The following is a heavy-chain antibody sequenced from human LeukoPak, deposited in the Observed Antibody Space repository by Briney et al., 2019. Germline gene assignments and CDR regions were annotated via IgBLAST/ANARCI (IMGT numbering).Heavy chain of an antibody. CDR1: GYTLTELS. Sequence: ASVKVSCKVSGYTLTELSMHWVRQAPGKGLEWMGGFDPEDGETIYAQKFQGRVTMTEDTSTDTAYMELSSLRSEDTAVYYCATNSSPRVITTGEYYYYYMDVWGKGTTVTVSS. D-gene: IGHD3-22*01. CDR3: ATNSSPRVITTGEYYYYYMDV. V-gene: IGHV1-24*01. J-gene: IGHJ6*03. CDR2: FDPEDGET.